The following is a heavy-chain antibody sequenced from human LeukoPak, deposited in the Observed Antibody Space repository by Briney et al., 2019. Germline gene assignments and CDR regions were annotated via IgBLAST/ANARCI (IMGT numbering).Heavy chain of an antibody. CDR2: IYHSGGT. Sequence: SETLSLTCTVSGSSISSGYYWAWIRQPPGKGLEWIGSIYHSGGTYYNPSLKSRVTISVDTSKNQFSLKLSSVTAADTAVYYCARDKRAVRGVISYYYYHYMDVWGKGTTVTISS. CDR3: ARDKRAVRGVISYYYYHYMDV. D-gene: IGHD3-10*01. J-gene: IGHJ6*03. V-gene: IGHV4-38-2*02. CDR1: GSSISSGYY.